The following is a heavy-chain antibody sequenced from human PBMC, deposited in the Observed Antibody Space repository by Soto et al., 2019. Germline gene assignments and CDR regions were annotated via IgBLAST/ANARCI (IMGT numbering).Heavy chain of an antibody. J-gene: IGHJ3*02. CDR1: GFTFSSYG. D-gene: IGHD3-22*01. CDR3: ARDRGYYYDSSGYDAFDI. CDR2: IAYDGSNK. Sequence: PGGSLRLSCAASGFTFSSYGMHWVRQAPGKGLEWVAVIAYDGSNKYYADSVKGRFTISRDNSTNTLYLQMNSLRAEDTAVYYCARDRGYYYDSSGYDAFDIWGQGTMVTVSS. V-gene: IGHV3-30*03.